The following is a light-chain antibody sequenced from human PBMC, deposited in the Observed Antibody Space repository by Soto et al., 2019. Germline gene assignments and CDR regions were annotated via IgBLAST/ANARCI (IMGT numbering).Light chain of an antibody. CDR1: QSVSSN. CDR2: GAS. J-gene: IGKJ1*01. Sequence: EIVMTQSPATLSVSPGERATLSCRASQSVSSNLAWYRQKPGQAPRLLIYGASTGATGIPARFSGRRSGTEFTLTISSLQSEDFGVYYCQQYNSWPQTFGQGIKVDIK. CDR3: QQYNSWPQT. V-gene: IGKV3-15*01.